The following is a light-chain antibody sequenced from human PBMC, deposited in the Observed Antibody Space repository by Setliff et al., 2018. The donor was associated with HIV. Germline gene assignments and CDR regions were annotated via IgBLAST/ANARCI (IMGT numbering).Light chain of an antibody. Sequence: QSALAQPPSVSGAPGQRVTISCTGSSSNIGAGYDVHWYQQLPGTVPRLLIYLNSNRPSGVPDRFSGSKSGTSASLAITGLRAEDEADYYCQSYDSSLSGSYVFGTGTKGTVL. J-gene: IGLJ1*01. CDR2: LNS. CDR3: QSYDSSLSGSYV. V-gene: IGLV1-40*01. CDR1: SSNIGAGYD.